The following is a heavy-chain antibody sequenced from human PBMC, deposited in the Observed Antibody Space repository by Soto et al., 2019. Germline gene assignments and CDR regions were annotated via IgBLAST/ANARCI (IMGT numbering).Heavy chain of an antibody. CDR3: ARQSESTGYFYGWFDP. CDR1: GGSINSRGYY. CDR2: IYYSGSI. D-gene: IGHD3-9*01. V-gene: IGHV4-31*03. Sequence: QVQLQESGPGLVRPSQTLSLTCTVSGGSINSRGYYWTWVRQHPGKGLEWIGNIYYSGSIHFNPSPKSRLTMLVDTSENQSSLNLTSVTAADTAGYYCARQSESTGYFYGWFDPWGQGTLVTVSS. J-gene: IGHJ5*02.